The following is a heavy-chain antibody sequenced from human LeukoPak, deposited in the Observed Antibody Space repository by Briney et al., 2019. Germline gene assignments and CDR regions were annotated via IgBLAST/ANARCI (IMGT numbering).Heavy chain of an antibody. CDR2: ISSSSSYI. J-gene: IGHJ5*02. D-gene: IGHD2-15*01. CDR3: ARDYGYCSGGSCYGQYWFDP. CDR1: GFTFSSYW. Sequence: GESLRLSCAASGFTFSSYWMHWVRQAPGKGLEWVSSISSSSSYIYYADSVKGRFTISRDNAKNSLYLQMNSLRAEDTAVYYCARDYGYCSGGSCYGQYWFDPWGQGTLVTVSS. V-gene: IGHV3-21*01.